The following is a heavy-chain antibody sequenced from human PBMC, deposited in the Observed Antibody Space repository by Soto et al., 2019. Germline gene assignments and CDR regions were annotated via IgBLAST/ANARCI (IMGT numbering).Heavy chain of an antibody. V-gene: IGHV3-48*01. J-gene: IGHJ5*02. CDR3: ARGYYYGSWSLPPSPNWFDP. CDR2: ISSSSSTI. D-gene: IGHD3-10*01. CDR1: GFTFSSYS. Sequence: GGSLRLSCAASGFTFSSYSMNWVRQAPGKGLEWVSYISSSSSTIYYADSVKGRFTISRDNAKNSLYLQMNSLRAEDTAVYCCARGYYYGSWSLPPSPNWFDPWGQGTLVTVSS.